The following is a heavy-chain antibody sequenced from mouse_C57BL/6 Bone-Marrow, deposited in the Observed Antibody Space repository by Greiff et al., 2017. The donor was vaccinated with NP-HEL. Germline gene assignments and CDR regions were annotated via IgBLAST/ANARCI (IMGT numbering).Heavy chain of an antibody. D-gene: IGHD1-1*01. CDR3: AFYYYGSSPFAY. V-gene: IGHV1-52*01. Sequence: QVQLQQSGAELVRPGSSVKLSCKASGYTFTSYWMHWVKQRPIQGLEWIGNIDPSDSETHYNQKFKDKATLTVDKSSSTAYRQISSLTSEDSAVYYCAFYYYGSSPFAYWGQGTLVTGSA. J-gene: IGHJ3*01. CDR2: IDPSDSET. CDR1: GYTFTSYW.